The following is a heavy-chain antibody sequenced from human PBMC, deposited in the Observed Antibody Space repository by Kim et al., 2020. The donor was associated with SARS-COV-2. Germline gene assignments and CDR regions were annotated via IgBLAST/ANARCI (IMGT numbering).Heavy chain of an antibody. D-gene: IGHD2-8*01. V-gene: IGHV4-4*02. J-gene: IGHJ3*02. CDR1: GGSISSSNW. CDR3: AMFSRVYGQPDGGADAFDI. Sequence: SETLSLTCAVSGGSISSSNWWSWVRQPPGKGLEWIGEIYHSGSTNYNPSLKSRVTISVDKSKNQFSLKLSSVTAADTAVYYCAMFSRVYGQPDGGADAFDIWGQGTMVTVSS. CDR2: IYHSGST.